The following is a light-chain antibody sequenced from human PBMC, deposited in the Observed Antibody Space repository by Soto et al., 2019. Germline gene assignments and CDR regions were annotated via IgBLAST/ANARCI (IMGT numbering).Light chain of an antibody. V-gene: IGLV2-14*01. CDR3: CSYTTSTTLYV. CDR1: SRDVGGYNY. CDR2: EVS. J-gene: IGLJ1*01. Sequence: QSALTQPASVSGSVGQSITISGTGTSRDVGGYNYVSWYQQHPGEAPKLLICEVSNRPSGVSNRFSGSKSGNTASLTISGLQAEDEAAYYCCSYTTSTTLYVFGSGTKVTVL.